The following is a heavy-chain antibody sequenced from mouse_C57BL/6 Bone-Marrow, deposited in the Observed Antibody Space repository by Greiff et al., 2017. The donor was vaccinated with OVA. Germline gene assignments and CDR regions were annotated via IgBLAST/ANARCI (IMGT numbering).Heavy chain of an antibody. V-gene: IGHV1-63*01. CDR2: IYPGGGYT. CDR3: ARRNCGNYAMDY. J-gene: IGHJ4*01. Sequence: QVQLKESGAELVRPGPSVKMSCKASGYTFTNYWIGWAKQRPGHGLEWIGDIYPGGGYTNYNEKFKGKATLTADKSSSTAYMQFSSLTSEDSAIYYCARRNCGNYAMDYWGQGTSVTVSS. D-gene: IGHD1-1*02. CDR1: GYTFTNYW.